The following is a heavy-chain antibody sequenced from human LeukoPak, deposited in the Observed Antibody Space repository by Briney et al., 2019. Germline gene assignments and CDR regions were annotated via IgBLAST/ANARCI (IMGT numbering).Heavy chain of an antibody. V-gene: IGHV4-31*03. CDR1: GCSFSSCGYY. D-gene: IGHD4-23*01. J-gene: IGHJ4*02. CDR3: ARGEMDYGSNSTQS. Sequence: SQTLSLTCTVSGCSFSSCGYYWIRMPPHPGQARVWFGYIHYSGSDYYNPSLKSRITISIDTSKNQFSLRLSSVTAADAAVYYCARGEMDYGSNSTQSWGQGTLVTVSS. CDR2: IHYSGSD.